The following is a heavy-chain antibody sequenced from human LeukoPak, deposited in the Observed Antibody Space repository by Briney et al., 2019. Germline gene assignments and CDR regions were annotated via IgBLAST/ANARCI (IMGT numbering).Heavy chain of an antibody. CDR2: INHSGTI. V-gene: IGHV4-34*01. J-gene: IGHJ5*02. CDR1: GGSFSGYF. CDR3: ARGWSGYSA. D-gene: IGHD5-12*01. Sequence: SETLSLTCAVYGGSFSGYFWSWIRQPPGKGLEWIGEINHSGTINYNPSLKSRVTISVDTSKNHFSLKLSSVTAADTAVYYCARGWSGYSAWGQGTRVTVSS.